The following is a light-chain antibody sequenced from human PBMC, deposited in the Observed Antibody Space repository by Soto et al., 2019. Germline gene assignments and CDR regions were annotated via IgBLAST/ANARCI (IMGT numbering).Light chain of an antibody. V-gene: IGLV2-14*01. Sequence: QSALTQPASVSGSPGQSITISCTGTSSDVGGYNYVAWYQQHPGKVPRLMIYEVSNRPSGVSNRFSGSKSGSTASLTISGRQAEDEADYYCISYTSSSNSYVFGTGTQLTVL. CDR1: SSDVGGYNY. J-gene: IGLJ1*01. CDR2: EVS. CDR3: ISYTSSSNSYV.